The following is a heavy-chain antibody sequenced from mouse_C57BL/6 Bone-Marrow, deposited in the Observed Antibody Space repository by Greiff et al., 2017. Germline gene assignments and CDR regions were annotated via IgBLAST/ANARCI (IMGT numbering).Heavy chain of an antibody. Sequence: QVTLKECGPGILQPSQTLSLTCSFSGFSLSTFGMGVGWIRQPSGKGLEWLAHIWWDDDKYYNPALKSRLTISKDTSKNQVFLKIANVDTADTATDYCARRGYGSSWNFDYGGQGTTLTVSS. CDR2: IWWDDDK. CDR3: ARRGYGSSWNFDY. V-gene: IGHV8-8*01. J-gene: IGHJ2*01. CDR1: GFSLSTFGMG. D-gene: IGHD1-1*01.